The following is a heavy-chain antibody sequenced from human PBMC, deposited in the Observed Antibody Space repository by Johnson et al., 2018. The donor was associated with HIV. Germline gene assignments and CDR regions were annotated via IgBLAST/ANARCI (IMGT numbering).Heavy chain of an antibody. J-gene: IGHJ3*02. CDR3: ARDGYSSGWYGNDAFDI. Sequence: VQLVESGGGLVQPGGSLRLSCGASGFTFSSYWMSWVRQAPGKGLEWVANIKQDGSEKYYVDSVKGRFTISRDNAKNSLYLQMNSLRAEDTAVYYCARDGYSSGWYGNDAFDIWGQGTMVTVSS. CDR1: GFTFSSYW. V-gene: IGHV3-7*01. CDR2: IKQDGSEK. D-gene: IGHD6-19*01.